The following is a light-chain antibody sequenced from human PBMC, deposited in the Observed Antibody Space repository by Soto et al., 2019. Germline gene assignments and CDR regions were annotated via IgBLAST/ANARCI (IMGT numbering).Light chain of an antibody. CDR3: QSYDSGIWV. J-gene: IGLJ3*02. Sequence: NFMLTQPHSVSESPGKTVTISCTRSSGSIASNYVQWYQQRPGSSPTTVIYEDNQRPSGVPDRFSGSIDSSSNSASLTISGLKTEDEADYYCQSYDSGIWVFGGGTKVTVL. V-gene: IGLV6-57*01. CDR1: SGSIASNY. CDR2: EDN.